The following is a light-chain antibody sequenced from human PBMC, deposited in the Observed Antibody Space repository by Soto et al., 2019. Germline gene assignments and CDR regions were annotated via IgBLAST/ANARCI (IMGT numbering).Light chain of an antibody. J-gene: IGKJ4*01. V-gene: IGKV1-5*03. CDR3: QQYSSYPLT. Sequence: DIQMTQPPSTLSASVGDKVTITCRASQRTTVWLGWFQQKPGKAPNLLIYQASTLRSGVPSRFSGSGSGKEFSLTFTCLQPDDFATYYCQQYSSYPLTFGGGTKVYIK. CDR1: QRTTVW. CDR2: QAS.